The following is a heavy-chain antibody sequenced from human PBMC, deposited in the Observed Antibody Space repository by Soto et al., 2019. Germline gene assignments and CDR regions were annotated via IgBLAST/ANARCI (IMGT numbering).Heavy chain of an antibody. CDR1: GVTFSSYS. J-gene: IGHJ4*02. Sequence: SLKVSCKASGVTFSSYSISCVRQSPLQGLEWMGGIIPIFGTANYAQKFQGRVTITADESTSTAYMELSSLRSEDTAVYYCARTPDTAMAVGYFDYWGQGTLVTVSS. D-gene: IGHD5-18*01. CDR3: ARTPDTAMAVGYFDY. CDR2: IIPIFGTA. V-gene: IGHV1-69*13.